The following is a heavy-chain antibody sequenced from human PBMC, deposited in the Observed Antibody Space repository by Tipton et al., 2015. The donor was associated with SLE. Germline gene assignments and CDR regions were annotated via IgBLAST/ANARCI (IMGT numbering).Heavy chain of an antibody. CDR1: GFTFDDYA. Sequence: SLRLSCAASGFTFDDYAMHWVRQAPGKGLEWVSSISWNSGSIVYADSVKGRFTISRDNAKSSLYLQMNSLRAEDTALYYCAKEVYGGNLYYYFDLWGRGTLVTVSS. D-gene: IGHD4-23*01. V-gene: IGHV3-9*01. J-gene: IGHJ2*01. CDR3: AKEVYGGNLYYYFDL. CDR2: ISWNSGSI.